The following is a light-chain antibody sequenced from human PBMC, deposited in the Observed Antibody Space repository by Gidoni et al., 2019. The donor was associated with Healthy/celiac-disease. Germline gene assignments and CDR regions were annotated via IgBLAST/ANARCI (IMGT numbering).Light chain of an antibody. Sequence: IVMTQSPLSLPVTPGAPASISCRSSQSPLHSNGYNYLDWYLQKPEQSRLLLIDLGSNRASGVPDRFGGSGSRAVITLKISRVEAEDVGDYCCMRAKRTPWTFGQGTKVEIK. J-gene: IGKJ1*01. CDR3: MRAKRTPWT. CDR1: QSPLHSNGYNY. CDR2: LGS. V-gene: IGKV2-28*01.